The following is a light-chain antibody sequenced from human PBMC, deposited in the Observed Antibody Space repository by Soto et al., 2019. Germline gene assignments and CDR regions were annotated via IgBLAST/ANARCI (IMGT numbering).Light chain of an antibody. CDR3: QQRYSTLWT. V-gene: IGKV1-39*01. J-gene: IGKJ1*01. CDR2: AAS. Sequence: EIQMTQSPASLPASVADRVNITCRASQSIRRSLNWYQQKAGKDPKILIYAASSLQSGVPSRFSGSGSGTDFTLTISSLQPEDFATYYCQQRYSTLWTFGQGTKVDIK. CDR1: QSIRRS.